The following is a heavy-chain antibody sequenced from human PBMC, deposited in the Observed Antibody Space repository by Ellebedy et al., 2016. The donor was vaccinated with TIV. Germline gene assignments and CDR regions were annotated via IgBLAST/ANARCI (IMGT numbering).Heavy chain of an antibody. CDR3: AKKGATGTRGGGVDY. D-gene: IGHD4-17*01. CDR2: MSYDGSNK. Sequence: PGGSLRLSCLASGFNFNIYGMHWVRQAPGKGLEWVAYMSYDGSNKNYADSVKGRFTISRDNSKNTLYLQMNSLRTEDTAEYYCAKKGATGTRGGGVDYWGQGTLVTVSS. J-gene: IGHJ4*02. V-gene: IGHV3-30*18. CDR1: GFNFNIYG.